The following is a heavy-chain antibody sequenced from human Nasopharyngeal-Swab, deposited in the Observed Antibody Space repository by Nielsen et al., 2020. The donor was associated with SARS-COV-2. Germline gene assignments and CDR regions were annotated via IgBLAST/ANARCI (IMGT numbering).Heavy chain of an antibody. J-gene: IGHJ6*03. V-gene: IGHV4-30-2*01. CDR2: IFHTGST. Sequence: SETLSLTCTVSGGSINSGGPSWSWIRQPPGKGLPWIGHIFHTGSTYFNPSLKSRVTISLDRSKNHFSLKLTSVTAADTAVYYCARGGTSGEYYFFYMDVWGKGTTVTVSS. CDR3: ARGGTSGEYYFFYMDV. CDR1: GGSINSGGPS. D-gene: IGHD3-10*01.